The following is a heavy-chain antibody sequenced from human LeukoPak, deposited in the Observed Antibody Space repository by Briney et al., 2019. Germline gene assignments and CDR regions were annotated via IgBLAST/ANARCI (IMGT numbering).Heavy chain of an antibody. D-gene: IGHD6-13*01. CDR3: ARDVMFYSSSWYLYYYYMDV. CDR2: IYTSGST. CDR1: GGSISSYY. Sequence: SETLSLTCTVSGGSISSYYWSWIRQPAGKRLEWIGRIYTSGSTNYNPSLKSRVTMSVDTSKNQFSLKLSSVTAADTAVYYCARDVMFYSSSWYLYYYYMDVWGKGTTVTVSS. J-gene: IGHJ6*03. V-gene: IGHV4-4*07.